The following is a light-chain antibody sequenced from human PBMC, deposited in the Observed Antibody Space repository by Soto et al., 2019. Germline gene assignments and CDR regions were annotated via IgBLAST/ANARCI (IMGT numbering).Light chain of an antibody. J-gene: IGKJ1*01. Sequence: DILLTQSPGSLSLSPGERVSLSCRASARISNDYIAWYQQRPGQAPRLLIYDASRRALGVPDRFSGSGSGADFTLTVNSLETEDFAVYFCQQYGSSPRTFGQGTRVHI. V-gene: IGKV3-20*01. CDR2: DAS. CDR3: QQYGSSPRT. CDR1: ARISNDY.